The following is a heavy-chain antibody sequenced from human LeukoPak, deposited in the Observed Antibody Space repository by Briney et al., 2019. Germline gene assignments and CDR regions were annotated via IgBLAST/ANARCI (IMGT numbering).Heavy chain of an antibody. V-gene: IGHV3-9*01. CDR2: ISSSTLKI. D-gene: IGHD4-17*01. CDR1: GFTFDDYA. Sequence: GGSLRLSCAASGFTFDDYAMHWVRQAPGKGLEWVSGISSSTLKIYYADSVKGRFTISRDNSKNTLYLQMNSLRAEDTAVYYCARDPSYGDYFDYWGQGTLVTVSS. CDR3: ARDPSYGDYFDY. J-gene: IGHJ4*01.